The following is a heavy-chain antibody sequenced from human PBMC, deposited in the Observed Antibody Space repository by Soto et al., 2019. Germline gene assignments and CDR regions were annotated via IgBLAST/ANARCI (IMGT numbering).Heavy chain of an antibody. V-gene: IGHV4-30-4*01. CDR1: GGSISSGDYY. J-gene: IGHJ5*02. D-gene: IGHD3-16*01. CDR3: ARASTGELWVYAHWFDP. Sequence: QVQLQESGPGLVKPSQTLSLTCTVSGGSISSGDYYWSWIRQPPGKGLGWIGFIYYSGGTYYKPSLKSRVTIAVDTSKNKFSLNLSSVSAADTAVYYCARASTGELWVYAHWFDPWGPGTLVTVSS. CDR2: IYYSGGT.